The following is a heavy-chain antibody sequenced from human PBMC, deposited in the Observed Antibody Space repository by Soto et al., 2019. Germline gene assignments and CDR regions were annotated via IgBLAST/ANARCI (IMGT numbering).Heavy chain of an antibody. V-gene: IGHV1-3*01. CDR2: IKAGNGKT. D-gene: IGHD1-1*01. Sequence: ASGKVCCKASGYTFTSYAMHWVRQASGQRIEWMGWIKAGNGKTKYSQKFEGRGTITRDTSASTAYLELSSLSSDDTAVYYCARSDPGKPDAFDIWGQATIVTVSS. J-gene: IGHJ3*02. CDR3: ARSDPGKPDAFDI. CDR1: GYTFTSYA.